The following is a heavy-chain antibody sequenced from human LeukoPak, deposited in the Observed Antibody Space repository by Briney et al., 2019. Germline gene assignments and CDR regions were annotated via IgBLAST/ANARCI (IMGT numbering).Heavy chain of an antibody. D-gene: IGHD3-10*01. J-gene: IGHJ6*03. CDR2: INQDGSDK. CDR1: GFILSNYW. Sequence: GGSLRLSCAASGFILSNYWMSWVRQAPGKGLECVANINQDGSDKYYVDSVMGRFTISKDNAKNSVYLQMNSLRPEDTAIYYCAWYGVTHVRDVWAKGNTVRV. V-gene: IGHV3-7*01. CDR3: AWYGVTHVRDV.